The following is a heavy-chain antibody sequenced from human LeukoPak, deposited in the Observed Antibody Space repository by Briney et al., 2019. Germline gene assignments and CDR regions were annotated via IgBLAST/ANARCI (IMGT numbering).Heavy chain of an antibody. CDR1: GFTFNSHA. V-gene: IGHV3-30*01. Sequence: WRSLRLSCAAPGFTFNSHAMHLVRQAPGKGLEWVSIMAYDGSNKYYADSVKGRFTISRDNSKNTLYLEMNSLRAEDTAVYYCGRGGSGSYYYYYYYMDVWGKGTTVTVSS. CDR2: MAYDGSNK. J-gene: IGHJ6*03. D-gene: IGHD3-10*01. CDR3: GRGGSGSYYYYYYYMDV.